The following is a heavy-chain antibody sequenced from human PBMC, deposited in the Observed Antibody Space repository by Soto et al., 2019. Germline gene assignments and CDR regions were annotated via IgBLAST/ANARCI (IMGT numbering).Heavy chain of an antibody. CDR3: ARVGSILAAGPPDY. V-gene: IGHV3-11*01. Sequence: GSLRLSCAASGFTFSDYYMSWFRQAPGKGLEWVSYISGSGSTIHDADSVKGRFTISRDNAKNSLYLQMNSLRAEDTAVYYCARVGSILAAGPPDYWGQGTLVTVSS. CDR1: GFTFSDYY. J-gene: IGHJ4*02. CDR2: ISGSGSTI. D-gene: IGHD6-6*01.